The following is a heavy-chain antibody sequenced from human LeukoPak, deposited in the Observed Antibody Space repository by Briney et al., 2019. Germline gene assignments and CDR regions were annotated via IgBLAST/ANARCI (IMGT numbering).Heavy chain of an antibody. CDR2: IERDGSEK. CDR1: GFTLNSYW. J-gene: IGHJ4*02. V-gene: IGHV3-7*01. CDR3: ARDKWELFDY. Sequence: GGSLRLSCAASGFTLNSYWMSWVRQAPGKGPEWVANIERDGSEKNYVDSVKGRFTISRDNAKNSLYLQMNSLRAEDTAVYYCARDKWELFDYWGQGTLVTVSS. D-gene: IGHD1-26*01.